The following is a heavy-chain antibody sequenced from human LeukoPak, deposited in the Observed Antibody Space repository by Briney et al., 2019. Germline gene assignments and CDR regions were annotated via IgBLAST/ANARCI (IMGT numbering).Heavy chain of an antibody. Sequence: GGSLRLSCAASGFAFSSYWMTWVRQAPGKGLGLVANIKPDGSGKNYVDSVKGRFTISRDNAKNSLYLQMKGLRVEDTAVYYCSSQPAVLDLDCWGQGTLVTVSS. CDR1: GFAFSSYW. J-gene: IGHJ4*02. V-gene: IGHV3-7*01. D-gene: IGHD6-19*01. CDR2: IKPDGSGK. CDR3: SSQPAVLDLDC.